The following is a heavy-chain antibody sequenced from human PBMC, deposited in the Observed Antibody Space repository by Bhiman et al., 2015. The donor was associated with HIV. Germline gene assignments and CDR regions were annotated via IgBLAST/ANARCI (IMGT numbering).Heavy chain of an antibody. V-gene: IGHV3-48*03. CDR3: ARDMAARPDYFDY. CDR1: GFSFRSYE. D-gene: IGHD6-6*01. Sequence: ELQLVESGGGLVQPGGSLRLSCAASGFSFRSYEMNWVRQAPGKGLEWVSYISSGGSTIYYADSVKGRFTISRDDVKNSLHLQMNSLRAEDTAVYYCARDMAARPDYFDYWGQGTLVTVSS. CDR2: ISSGGSTI. J-gene: IGHJ4*02.